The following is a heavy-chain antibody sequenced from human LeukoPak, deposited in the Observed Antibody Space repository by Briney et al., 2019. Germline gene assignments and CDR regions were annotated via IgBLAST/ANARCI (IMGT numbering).Heavy chain of an antibody. CDR3: ARYLDRGYDFSQYYFDY. J-gene: IGHJ4*02. V-gene: IGHV4-61*02. CDR2: IFTTGST. CDR1: GGSISSTTYF. Sequence: SETLSLTCTVSGGSISSTTYFWHWIRQPAGKGLQWIGRIFTTGSTNYNPSLKRRVTISVDTSKNQFSLKLSSVTAADTAVYYCARYLDRGYDFSQYYFDYWGQGTLVTVSS. D-gene: IGHD5-12*01.